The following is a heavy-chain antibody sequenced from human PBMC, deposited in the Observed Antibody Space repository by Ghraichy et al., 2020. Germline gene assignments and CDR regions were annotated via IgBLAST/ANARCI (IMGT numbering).Heavy chain of an antibody. D-gene: IGHD1-20*01. CDR1: GFTFSNAW. CDR3: TTDSDNWNAGASY. J-gene: IGHJ4*01. CDR2: IKSKTDGGTT. V-gene: IGHV3-15*01. Sequence: GGSLRLSCAASGFTFSNAWMSWVRQAPGKGLEWVGRIKSKTDGGTTDYAAPVKGRFTISRDDSKNTLYLQMNSLKTEDTAVYYCTTDSDNWNAGASYWGQGTLVTVSS.